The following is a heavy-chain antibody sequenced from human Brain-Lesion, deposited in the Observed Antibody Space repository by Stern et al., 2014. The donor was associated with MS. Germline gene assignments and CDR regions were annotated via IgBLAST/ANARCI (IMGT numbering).Heavy chain of an antibody. CDR1: GFTFGSCA. J-gene: IGHJ5*02. D-gene: IGHD2/OR15-2a*01. CDR3: AKDRQYLTYFFDH. CDR2: VSYDGSNK. Sequence: VQLVESGGGVVQPGRPLRLSCVASGFTFGSCAMHWVRPAPGKGLGWVAGVSYDGSNKYYADSVKGRFTISRDNSQNTLYIQMSSLRPEDTAVYYCAKDRQYLTYFFDHWGQGSLVTVSS. V-gene: IGHV3-30*18.